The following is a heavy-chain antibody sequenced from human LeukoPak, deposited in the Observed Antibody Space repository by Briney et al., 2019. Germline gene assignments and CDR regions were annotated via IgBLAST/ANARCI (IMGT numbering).Heavy chain of an antibody. CDR1: GVIFTTSA. D-gene: IGHD6-19*01. Sequence: ASVKVSCKASGVIFTTSAMHRVRQARGKRLEWIGWIVVGSGNTNYAQKFQERVTITRDMSTSTAYMELSSLRSEDTAVYYCAAGSSGGWSNWFDPWGQGTLVTVSS. CDR3: AAGSSGGWSNWFDP. J-gene: IGHJ5*02. V-gene: IGHV1-58*02. CDR2: IVVGSGNT.